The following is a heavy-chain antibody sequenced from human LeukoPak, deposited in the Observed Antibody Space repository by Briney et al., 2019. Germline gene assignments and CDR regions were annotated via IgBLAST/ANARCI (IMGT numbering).Heavy chain of an antibody. Sequence: ASVKVSCKASGYTFTSYGISWVRQAPGQGLEWMGWISAYNGNTNYAQKLQGRVTMTTDASTSTAYMELRSLRSDDTAVYYCARADYYGSGSYGWFDPWGREPWSPSPQ. CDR3: ARADYYGSGSYGWFDP. D-gene: IGHD3-10*01. V-gene: IGHV1-18*01. CDR2: ISAYNGNT. J-gene: IGHJ5*02. CDR1: GYTFTSYG.